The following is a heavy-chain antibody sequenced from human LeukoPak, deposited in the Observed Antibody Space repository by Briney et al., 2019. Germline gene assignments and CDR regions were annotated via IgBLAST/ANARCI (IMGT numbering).Heavy chain of an antibody. Sequence: GGSLRLSCAASGFTFSSYSMNWVRQAPGKGLEWVSSISSSSSYIYCADSVKGRFTISRDNAKNSLYLQMNSLRAEDTAVYYCARDGPDIVVVVAATPPDYWGQGTLVTVSS. J-gene: IGHJ4*02. CDR2: ISSSSSYI. D-gene: IGHD2-15*01. CDR1: GFTFSSYS. CDR3: ARDGPDIVVVVAATPPDY. V-gene: IGHV3-21*01.